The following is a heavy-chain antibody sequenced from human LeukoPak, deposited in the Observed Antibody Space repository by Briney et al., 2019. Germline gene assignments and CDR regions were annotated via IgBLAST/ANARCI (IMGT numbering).Heavy chain of an antibody. V-gene: IGHV1-18*01. CDR2: ISAYNGNT. CDR1: GYTFTSYG. D-gene: IGHD3-16*02. J-gene: IGHJ4*02. CDR3: ARGGRNYDYVWGSYRYTVFDY. Sequence: GASVKVSCKASGYTFTSYGISWVRQAPGQGLEWMGWISAYNGNTNYAQKFQGRVTITRNTSISTAYMELSSLRSEDTAVYYCARGGRNYDYVWGSYRYTVFDYWGQGTLVTVSS.